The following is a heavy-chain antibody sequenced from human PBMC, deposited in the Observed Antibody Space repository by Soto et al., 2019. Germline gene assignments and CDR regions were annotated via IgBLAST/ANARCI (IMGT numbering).Heavy chain of an antibody. Sequence: QVQLVQSGAEVRKPGSSVKVSCKASGGTFSRHAISWVRQAPGQGLEWMGGIIPIFGKANHAKKFQGRVTIIADESTSTVYMELSSLRSEDTAMYYCARGWGYDSNDYYYAYWGQGTLVIVSS. CDR3: ARGWGYDSNDYYYAY. CDR1: GGTFSRHA. V-gene: IGHV1-69*01. D-gene: IGHD3-22*01. J-gene: IGHJ4*02. CDR2: IIPIFGKA.